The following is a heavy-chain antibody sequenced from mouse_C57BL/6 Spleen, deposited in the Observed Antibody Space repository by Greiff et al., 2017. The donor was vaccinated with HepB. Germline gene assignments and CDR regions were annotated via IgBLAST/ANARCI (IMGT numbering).Heavy chain of an antibody. V-gene: IGHV5-4*03. CDR3: ARENYVLYAMDY. D-gene: IGHD1-1*01. CDR2: ISDGGSYT. CDR1: GFTFSSYA. Sequence: EVKLVESGGGLVKPGGSLKLSCAASGFTFSSYAMSWVRQTPEKRLEWVATISDGGSYTYYPDNVKGRFTISRDNAKNNLYLQMSHLKSEDTAMYYCARENYVLYAMDYWGQGTSVTVSS. J-gene: IGHJ4*01.